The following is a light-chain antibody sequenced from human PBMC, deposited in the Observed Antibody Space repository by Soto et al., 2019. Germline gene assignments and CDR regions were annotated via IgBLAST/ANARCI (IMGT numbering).Light chain of an antibody. Sequence: QSVLTQPPSVSAAPGQTVTISCSGSSSNIGSNYVSWYQQPPGTAPNLLIYENNRRRSGIPDRFSGSKSGTSATLGITGLQTGDEADYYCGTWDSSLSVVVFGGGTKLTVL. J-gene: IGLJ2*01. V-gene: IGLV1-51*02. CDR1: SSNIGSNY. CDR3: GTWDSSLSVVV. CDR2: ENN.